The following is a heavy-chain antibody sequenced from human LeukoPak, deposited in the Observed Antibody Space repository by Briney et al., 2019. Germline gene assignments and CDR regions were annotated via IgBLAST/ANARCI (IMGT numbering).Heavy chain of an antibody. J-gene: IGHJ3*01. D-gene: IGHD6-19*01. CDR3: ARARSGAFDY. V-gene: IGHV4-4*07. CDR2: IYSSGST. CDR1: GDLTNYY. Sequence: SETLSLTCSVSGDLTNYYWIWIRQPDGKGLEWIGRIYSSGSTNYNPSLQSRVTMSVDTSTNHFSLKLSSMTAADTAVYYCARARSGAFDYWGQGTMVTVYS.